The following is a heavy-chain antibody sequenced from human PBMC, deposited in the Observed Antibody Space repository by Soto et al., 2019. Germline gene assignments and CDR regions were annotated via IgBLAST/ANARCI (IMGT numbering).Heavy chain of an antibody. J-gene: IGHJ4*02. D-gene: IGHD3-10*01. CDR1: GGSISSSNW. CDR3: ARRWGEGRVDY. CDR2: IYHSGNT. V-gene: IGHV4-4*02. Sequence: QVQLQESGPGLVKPSGTLSLTCAVSGGSISSSNWWSWVRQPPGKGLEWIGDIYHSGNTNYNPSLKSRVTRAVDTSRNQFSLKLSSVTAADTAVYYCARRWGEGRVDYWGQGTLVTVSS.